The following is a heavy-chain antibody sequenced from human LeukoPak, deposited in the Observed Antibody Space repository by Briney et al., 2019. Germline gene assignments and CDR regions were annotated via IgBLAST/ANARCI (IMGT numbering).Heavy chain of an antibody. CDR1: GGSFSGYY. CDR3: ARNKQQLVRGYRGHFDY. D-gene: IGHD6-13*01. V-gene: IGHV4-34*01. CDR2: INHSGST. J-gene: IGHJ4*02. Sequence: SETLSLTCAVYGGSFSGYYWSWIRQPPGKGLEWIGEINHSGSTNYNPSLKSRVTISVDTSKNQFSLKLSSVTAADTAVYYCARNKQQLVRGYRGHFDYWGQGTLVTVSS.